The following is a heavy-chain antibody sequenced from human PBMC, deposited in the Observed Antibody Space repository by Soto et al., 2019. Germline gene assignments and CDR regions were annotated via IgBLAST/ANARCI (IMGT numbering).Heavy chain of an antibody. CDR2: INAGNGNT. CDR1: GYTFTSYA. CDR3: ARHVAAVAGTWHSDY. Sequence: ASVKVSCKASGYTFTSYAMHWVRQAPGQRLEWMGWINAGNGNTKYSQKFQGRVTITRDTSASTAYMELSSLRSEDTAVYYCARHVAAVAGTWHSDYWGQGTLVTVSS. D-gene: IGHD6-19*01. V-gene: IGHV1-3*01. J-gene: IGHJ4*02.